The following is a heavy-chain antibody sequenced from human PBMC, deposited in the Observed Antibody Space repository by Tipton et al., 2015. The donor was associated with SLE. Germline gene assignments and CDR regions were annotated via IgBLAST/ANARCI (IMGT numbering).Heavy chain of an antibody. J-gene: IGHJ1*01. Sequence: QLVQSGAEVKQPGTSVRVSCKPSGYTFINYPIHWLRQAPGQRLEWMGWINVDNGHTKYSQNFQGRVTMTSDTSASPAYMEMSSLRSEDTAVYYCARDSTMTTVTIADFQHWGQGTLVTVSS. CDR1: GYTFINYP. CDR3: ARDSTMTTVTIADFQH. CDR2: INVDNGHT. D-gene: IGHD4-17*01. V-gene: IGHV1-3*01.